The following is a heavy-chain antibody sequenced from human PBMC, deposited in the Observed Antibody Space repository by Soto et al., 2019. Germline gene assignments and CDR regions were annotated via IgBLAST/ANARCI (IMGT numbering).Heavy chain of an antibody. J-gene: IGHJ1*01. D-gene: IGHD2-15*01. CDR2: IIPIFGTA. Sequence: SVKVSCKASGGTFSSYAISWVRQAPGQGLEWMGGIIPIFGTANYAQKFQGRVTITADESTSTAYMELSSLRSEDTAVYYCASSLRGDIVVVVAATQFLQHWGQGTLVTV. V-gene: IGHV1-69*13. CDR3: ASSLRGDIVVVVAATQFLQH. CDR1: GGTFSSYA.